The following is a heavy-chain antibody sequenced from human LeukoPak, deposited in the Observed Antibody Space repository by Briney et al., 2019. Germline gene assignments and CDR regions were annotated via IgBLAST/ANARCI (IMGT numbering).Heavy chain of an antibody. J-gene: IGHJ4*02. CDR3: ARAPWELLLPYY. D-gene: IGHD1-26*01. Sequence: ASVKVSCKASGYTFTSYYMHWVRQAPGQGLEWVGIINPSGGSTSYAQKFQGRVTMTRDMSTSTVYMELSSLRSEDTAVYYCARAPWELLLPYYWGQGTLVTVSS. CDR2: INPSGGST. CDR1: GYTFTSYY. V-gene: IGHV1-46*01.